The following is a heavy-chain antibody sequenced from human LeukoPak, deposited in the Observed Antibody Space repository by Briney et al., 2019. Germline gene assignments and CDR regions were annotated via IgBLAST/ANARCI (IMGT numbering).Heavy chain of an antibody. CDR1: GLTLRSYS. V-gene: IGHV3-21*01. J-gene: IGHJ4*02. D-gene: IGHD1-26*01. Sequence: GGSLRLSCAASGLTLRSYSMNWVRQAPGKGLEWVSSITSSSSDIYYADSVKGRFTISRDNAKNSLYLQMNSLRAEDTAVYYCARDGGYSGSYWGQGTLVTVFS. CDR3: ARDGGYSGSY. CDR2: ITSSSSDI.